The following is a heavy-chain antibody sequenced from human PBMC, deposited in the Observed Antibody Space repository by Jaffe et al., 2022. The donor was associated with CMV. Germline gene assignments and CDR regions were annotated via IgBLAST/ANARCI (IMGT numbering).Heavy chain of an antibody. CDR2: INPSGGST. CDR1: GYTFTSYY. J-gene: IGHJ4*02. CDR3: ARVGANWNGGYYFDY. V-gene: IGHV1-46*01. D-gene: IGHD1-1*01. Sequence: QVQLVQSGAEVKKPGASVKVSCKASGYTFTSYYMHWVRQAPGQGLEWMGIINPSGGSTSYAQKFQGRVTMTRDTSTSTVYMELSSLRSEDTAVYYCARVGANWNGGYYFDYWGQGTLVTVSS.